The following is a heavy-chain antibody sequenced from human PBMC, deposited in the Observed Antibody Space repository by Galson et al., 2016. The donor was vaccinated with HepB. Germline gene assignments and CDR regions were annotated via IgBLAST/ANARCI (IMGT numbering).Heavy chain of an antibody. CDR1: GFTFSSYA. CDR3: ARDPGGYCSSTSCYGKDAFDI. Sequence: SLRLSCAASGFTFSSYAMHWVRQAPGKGLEWVAVISYDGSNKYYADSVKGRLTISRDNSKNTLYLQMNSLRAEDTAVYYCARDPGGYCSSTSCYGKDAFDIWGQGTMVTVSS. J-gene: IGHJ3*02. CDR2: ISYDGSNK. D-gene: IGHD2-2*01. V-gene: IGHV3-30-3*01.